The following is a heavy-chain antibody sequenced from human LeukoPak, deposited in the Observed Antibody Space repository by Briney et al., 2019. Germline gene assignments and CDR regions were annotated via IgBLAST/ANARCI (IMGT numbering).Heavy chain of an antibody. J-gene: IGHJ4*02. V-gene: IGHV3-30*02. CDR2: IRYDGSNK. D-gene: IGHD4-23*01. Sequence: GGSLRLSCAASGFTFSIYRMNWVRQAPGKGLEWVAFIRYDGSNKYYADSVKGRFTISRDNSKNTLYLQMNSLRAEDTAVYYCAKGIDYGGNGGSLDYWGQGTLVTVSS. CDR1: GFTFSIYR. CDR3: AKGIDYGGNGGSLDY.